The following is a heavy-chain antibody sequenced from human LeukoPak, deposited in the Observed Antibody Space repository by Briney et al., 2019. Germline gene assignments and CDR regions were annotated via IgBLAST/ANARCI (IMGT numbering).Heavy chain of an antibody. CDR2: IHYSGST. D-gene: IGHD6-6*01. J-gene: IGHJ4*02. CDR1: GGSISGSSYY. V-gene: IGHV4-39*01. CDR3: ARSGRDYTTSFYLDY. Sequence: SETLSLTCAVSGGSISGSSYYWGWIRQPPGKGLEWIASIHYSGSTYYNPSLKSRVTISEDTSKNQISLKLSSVTAADTAMYYCARSGRDYTTSFYLDYWGQGTLVTVSS.